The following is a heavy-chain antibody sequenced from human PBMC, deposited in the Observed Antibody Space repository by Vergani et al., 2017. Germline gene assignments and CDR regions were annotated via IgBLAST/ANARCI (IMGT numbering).Heavy chain of an antibody. D-gene: IGHD3-22*01. V-gene: IGHV3-23*01. CDR2: ISGSGGST. J-gene: IGHJ6*02. CDR3: AYLSYDSSGYYQYYYYYGMDV. Sequence: EVQLLESGGGLVQPGGSLRLSCAASGFTFSSYAMSWVRQAPGKGLEWVSAISGSGGSTYYADSGKGRFTISRDNSKNTLYLQMNSLRAEDTAVYYCAYLSYDSSGYYQYYYYYGMDVWGQGP. CDR1: GFTFSSYA.